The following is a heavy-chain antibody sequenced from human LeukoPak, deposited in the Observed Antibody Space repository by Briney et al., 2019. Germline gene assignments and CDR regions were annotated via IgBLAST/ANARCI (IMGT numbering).Heavy chain of an antibody. CDR3: AKTLPYYYDSSGYYSYYFDY. CDR2: ISSSSSYI. D-gene: IGHD3-22*01. Sequence: GGSLRLSCAASGFTFSSYSMNWVRQAPGKGLEWVSSISSSSSYIYYADSVKGRFTISRDNSKNTLYLQMNSLRAEDTAVYYCAKTLPYYYDSSGYYSYYFDYWGQGTLVTVSS. J-gene: IGHJ4*02. V-gene: IGHV3-21*04. CDR1: GFTFSSYS.